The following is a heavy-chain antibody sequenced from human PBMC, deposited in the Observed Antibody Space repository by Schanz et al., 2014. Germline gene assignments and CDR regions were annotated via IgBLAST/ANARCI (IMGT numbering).Heavy chain of an antibody. CDR1: GYTFTSHG. Sequence: QVQLVQSGAEVKKPGASVKVSCKASGYTFTSHGISWVRQAPGQGLEWMGWITAYNGDTNYALKLQGRVTMTTDTSTGTAYMELRSLRSDDTALYYCTRGGYSYALSAFDIWGQGTIVDVSS. CDR3: TRGGYSYALSAFDI. D-gene: IGHD5-18*01. V-gene: IGHV1-18*01. CDR2: ITAYNGDT. J-gene: IGHJ3*02.